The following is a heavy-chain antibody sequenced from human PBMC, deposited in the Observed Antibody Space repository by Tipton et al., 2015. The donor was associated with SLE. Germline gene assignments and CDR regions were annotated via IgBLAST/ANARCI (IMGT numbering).Heavy chain of an antibody. CDR2: INPYNGNA. V-gene: IGHV1-18*01. Sequence: QSGAEVKRPGASVKVSCKTSGYTFTSYGISWVRQAPGQGLEWMGWINPYNGNANSAQKLQGRVTMTTDTSTSTVYMEMRGLRSDDTAVYYCARDLRTSNGYFDYWGQGTLVTVSS. CDR3: ARDLRTSNGYFDY. J-gene: IGHJ4*02. D-gene: IGHD2-8*01. CDR1: GYTFTSYG.